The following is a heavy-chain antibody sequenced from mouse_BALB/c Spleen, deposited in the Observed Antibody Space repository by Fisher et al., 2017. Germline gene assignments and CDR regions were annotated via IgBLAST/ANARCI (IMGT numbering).Heavy chain of an antibody. V-gene: IGHV1-56*01. Sequence: KFKGKATLTVDTSSSTAYMQLSSLTSEDSAVYFCARGHYWYFDVWGAGTTVTVSS. J-gene: IGHJ1*01. CDR3: ARGHYWYFDV.